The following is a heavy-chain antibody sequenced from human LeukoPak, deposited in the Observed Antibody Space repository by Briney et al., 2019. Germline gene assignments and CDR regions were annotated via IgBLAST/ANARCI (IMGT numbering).Heavy chain of an antibody. Sequence: SETLSLNCTVSGGSIGSYYWSWIRQPPGKGLEWIGEINHSGSTNYNPSLKSRVTISVDTSKNQFSLKLSSVTAADTAVYYCARGGVNGPRVINYRRITLGFDYWGQGTLVTVSS. CDR1: GGSIGSYY. CDR2: INHSGST. V-gene: IGHV4-34*01. CDR3: ARGGVNGPRVINYRRITLGFDY. D-gene: IGHD3-22*01. J-gene: IGHJ4*02.